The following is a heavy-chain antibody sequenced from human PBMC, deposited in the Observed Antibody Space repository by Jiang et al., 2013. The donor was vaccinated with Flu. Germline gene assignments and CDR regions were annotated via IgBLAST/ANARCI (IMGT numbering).Heavy chain of an antibody. V-gene: IGHV2-5*02. CDR3: ARFQPCFTFFGLVVPGTSVFDF. D-gene: IGHD3-3*01. J-gene: IGHJ4*02. Sequence: PTQTLTLTCSFSGFSLTTSGVGVGWIRQPPGKALEFLALIYWDDDKRFSPSLKNRLTITKDTSKNQVVLTMTNFDPMDTATYYCARFQPCFTFFGLVVPGTSVFDFWGQGTLVTVSS. CDR2: IYWDDDK. CDR1: GFSLTTSGVG.